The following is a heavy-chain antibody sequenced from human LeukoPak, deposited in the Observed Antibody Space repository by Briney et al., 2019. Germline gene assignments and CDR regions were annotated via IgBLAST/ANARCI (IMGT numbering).Heavy chain of an antibody. CDR3: ARTVWTTVVTPALDY. CDR1: GGSINSGGYY. D-gene: IGHD4-23*01. Sequence: SETLSLTCTVSGGSINSGGYYWTWIRQHPGKGLEWIGYFYYTGSTYYNPSLKSRLAISVDTSKNQFSLKLSSVTAADTAVYYCARTVWTTVVTPALDYWGQGTLVTVSS. V-gene: IGHV4-31*03. CDR2: FYYTGST. J-gene: IGHJ4*02.